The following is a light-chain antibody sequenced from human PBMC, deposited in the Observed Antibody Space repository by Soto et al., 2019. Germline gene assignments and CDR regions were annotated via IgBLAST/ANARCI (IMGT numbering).Light chain of an antibody. Sequence: DIQMTQSPSSLSASVGDTVTITCRASRYITNYVAWFQHRPGQAPKSLIYAASSLHSGVPSRLAGSGSGTDFTLTITGLQPDDFATYYCHQYNNFPLTFGGGTKVDIK. J-gene: IGKJ4*01. CDR2: AAS. V-gene: IGKV1-16*01. CDR3: HQYNNFPLT. CDR1: RYITNY.